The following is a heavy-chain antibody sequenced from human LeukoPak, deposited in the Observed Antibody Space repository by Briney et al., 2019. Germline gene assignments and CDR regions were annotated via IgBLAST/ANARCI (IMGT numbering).Heavy chain of an antibody. D-gene: IGHD3-22*01. V-gene: IGHV3-30*02. Sequence: GGSLRLSCAASGFTFSSYGMHWVRQAPGKGLEWVAFIRYDGSNKYYADSVKGRFTISRDNSKNTLYLQMNSLRAEDTAVYYCARQKGGITMIVVVITTASDYWGQGTLVTVSS. CDR2: IRYDGSNK. CDR1: GFTFSSYG. CDR3: ARQKGGITMIVVVITTASDY. J-gene: IGHJ4*02.